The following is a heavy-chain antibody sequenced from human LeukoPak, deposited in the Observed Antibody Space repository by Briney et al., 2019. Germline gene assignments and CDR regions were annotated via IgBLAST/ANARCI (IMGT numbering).Heavy chain of an antibody. Sequence: ASVKVSCKASGYTFTGYYMHWVRQAPGQGLEWMGWIISRNGDTELAQKFQGRVSLTTDTSTTTVFMELRSLTSDDTAVYYCARDRGFGDYVDDGADILDYWGQGTLVTVSS. CDR2: IISRNGDT. V-gene: IGHV1-18*04. J-gene: IGHJ4*02. D-gene: IGHD4-17*01. CDR1: GYTFTGYY. CDR3: ARDRGFGDYVDDGADILDY.